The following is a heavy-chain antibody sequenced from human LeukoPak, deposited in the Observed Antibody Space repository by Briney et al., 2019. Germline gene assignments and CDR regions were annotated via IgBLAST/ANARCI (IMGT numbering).Heavy chain of an antibody. V-gene: IGHV3-30*02. J-gene: IGHJ4*02. CDR2: IRYDGRNE. CDR1: YG. CDR3: AKILDSSSYLSGSDH. Sequence: YGKQWASQAPGKGLEWGAFIRYDGRNEYYAGYVRGLSAISRDNSKNTLYPQMNSLRGDDTAVYYCAKILDSSSYLSGSDHWGQGTPVTVSS. D-gene: IGHD3-22*01.